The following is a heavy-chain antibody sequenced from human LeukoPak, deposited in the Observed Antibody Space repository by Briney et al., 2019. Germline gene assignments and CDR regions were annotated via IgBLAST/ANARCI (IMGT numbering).Heavy chain of an antibody. J-gene: IGHJ4*02. Sequence: GGSLRLSCAASGFTFSSYPMRWVRQAPGKGLEWVSSINASGGDTYYADSVKGRFSISRDNSKSTVYLEMNSLRAEDTAVYYCANKPNRDSFENWGQGTLVTVSS. V-gene: IGHV3-23*01. CDR1: GFTFSSYP. D-gene: IGHD1-14*01. CDR3: ANKPNRDSFEN. CDR2: INASGGDT.